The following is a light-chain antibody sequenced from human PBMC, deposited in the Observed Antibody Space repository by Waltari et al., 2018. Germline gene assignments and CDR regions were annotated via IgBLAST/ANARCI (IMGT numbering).Light chain of an antibody. V-gene: IGKV3-11*01. CDR2: DAF. CDR3: QQRANWPIT. J-gene: IGKJ5*01. Sequence: EIVLTQSPATLSLSPGERATLSCRASQNVNIYLIWYQQKPGQAPRLLIYDAFNRATGIPARFSGSGSGTDFTLTISSLEPEDFADYYCQQRANWPITFGQGTRLEIK. CDR1: QNVNIY.